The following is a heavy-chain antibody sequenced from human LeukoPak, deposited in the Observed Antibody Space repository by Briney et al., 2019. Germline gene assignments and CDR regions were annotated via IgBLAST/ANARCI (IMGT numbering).Heavy chain of an antibody. CDR1: GGSISSSSFY. J-gene: IGHJ4*02. CDR2: IYYSGST. CDR3: ARHGGGSCLYYIDY. V-gene: IGHV4-39*01. Sequence: PSETLSLTCTVSGGSISSSSFYWGWIRQSPGKGLEWIGNIYYSGSTYYNPSLKSRVTMSVDTSKNQFSVKLSSVTAADTSVYYCARHGGGSCLYYIDYWGQGTLVTVSS. D-gene: IGHD2-15*01.